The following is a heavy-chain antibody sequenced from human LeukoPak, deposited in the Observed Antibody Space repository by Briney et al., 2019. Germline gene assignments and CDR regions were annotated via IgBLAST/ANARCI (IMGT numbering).Heavy chain of an antibody. Sequence: PGGSLRLSCVASGFTFKNYVMNWVRQAPGKGLEWLATIYGSGVSISYADSVKGPFTISRDNSNNTLYLQMNSLRAEDTAMYYCAKDLGWELPAEAYWGQGILVTVSS. CDR3: AKDLGWELPAEAY. V-gene: IGHV3-23*01. CDR1: GFTFKNYV. D-gene: IGHD1-26*01. J-gene: IGHJ4*02. CDR2: IYGSGVSI.